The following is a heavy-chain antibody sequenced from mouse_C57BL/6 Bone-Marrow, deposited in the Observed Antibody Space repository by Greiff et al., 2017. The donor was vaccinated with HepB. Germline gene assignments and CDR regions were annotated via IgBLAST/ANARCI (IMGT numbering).Heavy chain of an antibody. CDR1: GFTFSDYY. J-gene: IGHJ4*01. V-gene: IGHV5-12*01. CDR3: ARTSMVTYAMDY. D-gene: IGHD2-2*01. Sequence: DVKLVESGGGLVQPGGSLKLSCAASGFTFSDYYMYWVRQTPEKRLEWVAYISNGGGSTYYPDTVKGRFTISRDNAKNTLYLQMSSLKSEDTAMYYCARTSMVTYAMDYWGQGTSVTVSS. CDR2: ISNGGGST.